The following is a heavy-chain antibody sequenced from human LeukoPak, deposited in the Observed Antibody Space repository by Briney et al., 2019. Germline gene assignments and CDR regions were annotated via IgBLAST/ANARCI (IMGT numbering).Heavy chain of an antibody. J-gene: IGHJ6*03. D-gene: IGHD2-2*01. Sequence: PSETLSLTCTVSGYSISSGYYWGWIRQPPGKGLEWVSYISSSGSIIYYTDSVKGRFTISRDNAKNSLYLQMNSLRAEDTAVYYCARTPFNIVVVPAAIEVQSNFYMDVWGKGTTVAISS. V-gene: IGHV3-11*01. CDR3: ARTPFNIVVVPAAIEVQSNFYMDV. CDR1: GYSISSGYY. CDR2: ISSSGSII.